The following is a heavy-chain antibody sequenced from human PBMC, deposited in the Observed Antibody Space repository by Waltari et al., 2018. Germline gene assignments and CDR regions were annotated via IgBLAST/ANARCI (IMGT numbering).Heavy chain of an antibody. Sequence: QVQFVQSGAEVKKPGASVKVSCKVSGDMFTRHSMHWVRKAPGQWLEWMGWINTFNGDTKYSQKFMTRVTITRDTSASIAYMELSSLTSEDTALYYCARDNGMCVTIPMPFYYGMDVWGQGTTVTVSS. V-gene: IGHV1-3*04. CDR2: INTFNGDT. CDR1: GDMFTRHS. J-gene: IGHJ6*01. D-gene: IGHD2-2*01. CDR3: ARDNGMCVTIPMPFYYGMDV.